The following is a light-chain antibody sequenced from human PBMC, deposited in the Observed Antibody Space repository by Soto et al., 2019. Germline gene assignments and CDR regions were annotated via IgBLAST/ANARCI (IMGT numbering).Light chain of an antibody. CDR1: SSNIGNNY. CDR3: GTWDIRLNINWV. J-gene: IGLJ3*02. Sequence: QAVVTQPPSVSAAPGQTVTISCSGSSSNIGNNYVSWYQHLPGTAPRLLIFENNKRPSGIPDRFSGSKSGTSATLAITGLQTGDEADYYCGTWDIRLNINWVFGGGTKLTVL. V-gene: IGLV1-51*02. CDR2: ENN.